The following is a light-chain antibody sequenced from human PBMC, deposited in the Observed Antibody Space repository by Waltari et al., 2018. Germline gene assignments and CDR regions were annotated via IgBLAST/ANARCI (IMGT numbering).Light chain of an antibody. V-gene: IGLV2-14*03. CDR3: SSYISSSTLEL. J-gene: IGLJ2*01. Sequence: QSALTQPASVSGSPGQSITISCTGTSSDVGAYNYVSLYQQHPGNAPQLMIFDVSTRPSGVSNRFSGSKSGNTASLTISGLQAEDEADYYCSSYISSSTLELFGGGTSLTVL. CDR2: DVS. CDR1: SSDVGAYNY.